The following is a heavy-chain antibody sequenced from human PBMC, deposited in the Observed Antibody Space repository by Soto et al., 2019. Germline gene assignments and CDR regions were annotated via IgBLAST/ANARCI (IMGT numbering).Heavy chain of an antibody. CDR1: GGSISSGGYS. V-gene: IGHV4-30-2*01. Sequence: PSETLSLTCTVSGGSISSGGYSWGWIRQPPGKGLEWIGYIYHSGSTYYNPSLKSRVTISADRSKNQFSLKLSSVTAADTAVYHCARVPDYWSQGTLVTVSS. CDR3: ARVPDY. CDR2: IYHSGST. J-gene: IGHJ4*02.